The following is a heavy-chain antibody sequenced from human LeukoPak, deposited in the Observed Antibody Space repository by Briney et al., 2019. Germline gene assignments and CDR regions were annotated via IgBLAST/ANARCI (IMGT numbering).Heavy chain of an antibody. D-gene: IGHD2-2*01. CDR2: INPNSGDT. CDR1: GYTFTSYA. V-gene: IGHV1-2*02. Sequence: GASVKVSCKASGYTFTSYAMNWVRQAPGQGLEWMGWINPNSGDTNYAQKFQGRVTMTRDTSISTAYMELSRLRSDDTAVYYCAKGIVIVPEAPWYFDYWGQGTLVTVSS. J-gene: IGHJ4*02. CDR3: AKGIVIVPEAPWYFDY.